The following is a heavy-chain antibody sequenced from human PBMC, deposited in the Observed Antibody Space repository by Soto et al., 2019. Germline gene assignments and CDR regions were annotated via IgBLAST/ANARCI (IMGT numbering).Heavy chain of an antibody. CDR2: INSSGGHT. D-gene: IGHD6-13*01. CDR1: GYTFTRHY. Sequence: QMQLVQSGAEVKKPGASVKVSCKASGYTFTRHYIHWVRQAPGQGLEWMGIINSSGGHTYYAQKFQGRVAVISDTSTSTGYMELSSLRSDGTAVYYCARDLLAAGSEALDIWGQGTMVSVSS. J-gene: IGHJ3*02. V-gene: IGHV1-46*01. CDR3: ARDLLAAGSEALDI.